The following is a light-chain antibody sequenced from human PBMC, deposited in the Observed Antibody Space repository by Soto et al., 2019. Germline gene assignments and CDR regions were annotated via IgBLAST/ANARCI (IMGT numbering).Light chain of an antibody. CDR1: SSDVGGYNY. CDR2: EVS. CDR3: SSYTSRSIDYV. J-gene: IGLJ1*01. V-gene: IGLV2-14*01. Sequence: QSALTQPASVSGSPGHAITISCTGTSSDVGGYNYVSWYQQHPGKAPKLMIYEVSNRPSGVSNRFSGSKSGNTASLTISGLQAEDEADYYCSSYTSRSIDYVRGTGTKLPVL.